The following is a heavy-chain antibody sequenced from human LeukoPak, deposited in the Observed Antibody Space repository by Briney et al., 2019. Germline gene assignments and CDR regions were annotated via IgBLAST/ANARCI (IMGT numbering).Heavy chain of an antibody. CDR3: TRDLMDYDLSTGLHHYYMDV. V-gene: IGHV3-74*01. J-gene: IGHJ6*02. CDR2: INGDGRNI. Sequence: GGSLRLSCAASGFTFSSYWMHWVLQAPRKGLVWVSRINGDGRNIDYADSVRGRFTISRDNAKNTLYLQMNTLRVEDTAVYYCTRDLMDYDLSTGLHHYYMDVWGQGTTVTVSS. D-gene: IGHD3-9*01. CDR1: GFTFSSYW.